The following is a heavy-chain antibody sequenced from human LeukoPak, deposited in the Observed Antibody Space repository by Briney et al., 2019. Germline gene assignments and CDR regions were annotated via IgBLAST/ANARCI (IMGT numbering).Heavy chain of an antibody. CDR2: TYYRSKWYN. J-gene: IGHJ4*02. D-gene: IGHD5-12*01. CDR1: GDSVSSNSGP. CDR3: VRGGYSGYDFLFDY. Sequence: SQTLSLTCGISGDSVSSNSGPWNWIRQSPSRGLEWLGRTYYRSKWYNDYAVSVKSRITINPDTSKNQISLPLTSVTLEETPVYYCVRGGYSGYDFLFDYWGQGTLDTVSS. V-gene: IGHV6-1*01.